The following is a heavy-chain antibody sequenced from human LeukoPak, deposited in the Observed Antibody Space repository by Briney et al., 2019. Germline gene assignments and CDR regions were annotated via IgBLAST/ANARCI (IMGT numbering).Heavy chain of an antibody. CDR1: GGSTSSYY. D-gene: IGHD3-22*01. CDR2: IYTSGST. J-gene: IGHJ5*02. CDR3: ARDAYDSSGLLRFLWFDP. V-gene: IGHV4-4*07. Sequence: SETLSLTCTVSGGSTSSYYWSWIRQPAGKGLEWIGRIYTSGSTNYNPSLKSRVTMSVDTSKNQFSLKLSSVTAADTAVYYCARDAYDSSGLLRFLWFDPWGQGTLATVSS.